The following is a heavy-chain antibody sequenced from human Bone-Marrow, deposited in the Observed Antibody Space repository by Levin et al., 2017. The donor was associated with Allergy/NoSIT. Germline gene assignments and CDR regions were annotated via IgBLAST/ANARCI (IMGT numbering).Heavy chain of an antibody. V-gene: IGHV3-23*01. CDR3: AKAHIVVIPAAIRSFDY. CDR1: GFSFSSYA. J-gene: IGHJ4*02. CDR2: ISGGGGST. Sequence: GGSLRLSCAASGFSFSSYAMSWVRQPPGKGLGRVSEISGGGGSTSYADPVKGRFTTSRDNSTNTLYLQMNSLRVEDTALYYCAKAHIVVIPAAIRSFDYWGQGTLVTVSS. D-gene: IGHD2-2*01.